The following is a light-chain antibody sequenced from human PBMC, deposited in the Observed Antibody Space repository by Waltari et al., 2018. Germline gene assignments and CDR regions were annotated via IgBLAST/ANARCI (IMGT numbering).Light chain of an antibody. Sequence: ITISCTGSSRDVVNYNLVSWYQQHPGKAPKLMIYEGSKRPSGVSNRFSGSKSDNTASLTISGLQAEDEAHYYCCSYAGSSAPRVFGGGTKLTVL. CDR3: CSYAGSSAPRV. J-gene: IGLJ3*02. CDR1: SRDVVNYNL. CDR2: EGS. V-gene: IGLV2-23*01.